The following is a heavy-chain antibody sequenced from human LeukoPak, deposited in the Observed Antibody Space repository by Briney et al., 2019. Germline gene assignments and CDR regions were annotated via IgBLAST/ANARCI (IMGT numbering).Heavy chain of an antibody. CDR1: GFTFRYYG. J-gene: IGHJ5*02. D-gene: IGHD3-22*01. Sequence: GSLRLSCAASGFTFRYYGMHWVRQAPGKGLEWVAITSGDGSVKYYADSVKGRFTISRDNSKNMLNLQMNSLRTEDTAVYYCAKDGEDSSGYYGWFDPRGQGTLVTVSS. CDR3: AKDGEDSSGYYGWFDP. V-gene: IGHV3-30*18. CDR2: TSGDGSVK.